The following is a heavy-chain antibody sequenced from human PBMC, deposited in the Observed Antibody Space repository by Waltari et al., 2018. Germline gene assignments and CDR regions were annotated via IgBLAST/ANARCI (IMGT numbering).Heavy chain of an antibody. Sequence: QVQLVESGGGVVQPGRSLHLSCGASGFTLRCYGMHWVSQAPGRGLEWVAGIWYDGSNKYYADSVKGRFTISRDNSKNTLYLQMNSLRAEDTAVYYCARDPIPITIFGVVAGAFDIWGQGTMVTVSS. J-gene: IGHJ3*02. CDR3: ARDPIPITIFGVVAGAFDI. V-gene: IGHV3-33*01. CDR2: IWYDGSNK. D-gene: IGHD3-3*01. CDR1: GFTLRCYG.